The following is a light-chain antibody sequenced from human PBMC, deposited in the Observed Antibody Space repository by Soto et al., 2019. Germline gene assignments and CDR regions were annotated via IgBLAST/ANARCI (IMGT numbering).Light chain of an antibody. J-gene: IGKJ1*01. CDR1: QTISSW. Sequence: IQMTQSPSTLSGAGGDRVTITCRASQTISSWLSWYHQKPATAPKLLIYAASSLQSGVPSRFSGSGSGTDFTLTISSLQPEDFATYYCLQDYNYPRTLGQGTKVDIK. CDR3: LQDYNYPRT. CDR2: AAS. V-gene: IGKV1-6*01.